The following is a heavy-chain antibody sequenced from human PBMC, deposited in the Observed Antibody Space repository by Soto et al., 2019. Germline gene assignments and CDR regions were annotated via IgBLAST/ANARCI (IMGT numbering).Heavy chain of an antibody. CDR3: ARDHRWGYEYGDYGDP. Sequence: EVSLVESGGGVVRPGGSLRLSCAASGFGFDEYGMSWVRQGPGKGLEWVSGINRHGDSTGYADSVKGRFTISRDNAKNSLSLQMNGLRAEDTAFYYCARDHRWGYEYGDYGDPWGQGTLVTVSS. CDR1: GFGFDEYG. J-gene: IGHJ5*02. CDR2: INRHGDST. V-gene: IGHV3-20*04. D-gene: IGHD4-17*01.